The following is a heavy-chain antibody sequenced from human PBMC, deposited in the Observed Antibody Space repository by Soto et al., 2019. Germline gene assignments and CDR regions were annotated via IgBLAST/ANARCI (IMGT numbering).Heavy chain of an antibody. CDR1: EFTFGSYA. Sequence: QVHLVESGGGVVQPGRSLRLSCAASEFTFGSYAMHWVRQAPGKGLEWVAVISYDGRHQYYTGSVKGRFTISRDNSKNTLFLQMTSVRDGDTAVYYCATWGVTAGDYWGQGTLVTVSS. D-gene: IGHD3-16*01. CDR2: ISYDGRHQ. V-gene: IGHV3-30*04. CDR3: ATWGVTAGDY. J-gene: IGHJ4*02.